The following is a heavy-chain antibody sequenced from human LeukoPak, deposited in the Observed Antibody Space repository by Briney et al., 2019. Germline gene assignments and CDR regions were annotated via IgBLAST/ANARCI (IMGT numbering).Heavy chain of an antibody. CDR2: IRYDGSNK. CDR1: GFTFDNYG. J-gene: IGHJ4*02. CDR3: AKAHLYDYGDYYTLDN. Sequence: GGSLRLSCAASGFTFDNYGINWVRQAPGKGLEWVAFIRYDGSNKYYADSVKGRFTISRDNSKNTLYLQMNSLRAEDTATYYCAKAHLYDYGDYYTLDNWGQGTLVTVSS. D-gene: IGHD4-17*01. V-gene: IGHV3-30*02.